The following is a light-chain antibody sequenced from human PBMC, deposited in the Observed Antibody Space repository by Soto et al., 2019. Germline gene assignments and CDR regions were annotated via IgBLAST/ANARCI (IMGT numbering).Light chain of an antibody. CDR3: QQYDNLPIT. J-gene: IGKJ3*01. CDR1: QDSSNN. CDR2: DAS. V-gene: IGKV1-33*01. Sequence: DIQMTQSPSSLSASVGDRVTITCQASQDSSNNLNWYQQKPGKAPKLLIYDASNLETEVPSRFSGSGSGTDFTFTISSLQPEDFATYYCQQYDNLPITFGPGTKVHIK.